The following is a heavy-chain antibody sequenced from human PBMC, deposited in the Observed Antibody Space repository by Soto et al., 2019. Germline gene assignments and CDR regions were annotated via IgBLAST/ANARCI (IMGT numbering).Heavy chain of an antibody. CDR3: AKTGYSGYDPFY. Sequence: EVQLLESGGGLVQPGGSLRLSCAASGFAFSSSAMTWVRQSPGKGLEWVSAISGLGLNTYYADSVKGRFTISRDNSKNTPYLEVNSLRVEDTAVYYCAKTGYSGYDPFYWGQGTLVTVSS. CDR2: ISGLGLNT. CDR1: GFAFSSSA. D-gene: IGHD5-12*01. V-gene: IGHV3-23*01. J-gene: IGHJ4*02.